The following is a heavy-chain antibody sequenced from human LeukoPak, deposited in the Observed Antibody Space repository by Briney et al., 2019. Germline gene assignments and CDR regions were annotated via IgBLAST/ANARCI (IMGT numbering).Heavy chain of an antibody. CDR1: GFTVSNNY. V-gene: IGHV3-53*01. Sequence: GGSLRLSCAASGFTVSNNYMSWVRQAPGKGLEWVSVIYSGGSTYYADSVKGRFTISRDNSKNTLYLQMNSLRAEDTAVYYCARRPPTDWGLDYWGQGTLVTVSS. CDR3: ARRPPTDWGLDY. J-gene: IGHJ4*02. CDR2: IYSGGST. D-gene: IGHD3-9*01.